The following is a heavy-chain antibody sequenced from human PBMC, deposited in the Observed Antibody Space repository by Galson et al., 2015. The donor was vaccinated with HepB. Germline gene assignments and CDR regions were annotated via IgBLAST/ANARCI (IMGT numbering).Heavy chain of an antibody. CDR3: TRGGRGYSNGHPDY. CDR2: IRSKAYGEIT. D-gene: IGHD5-18*01. Sequence: SLRLSCAASGFTFGDCAMTWVRQAPGKGLEWVGFIRSKAYGEITDYAASVEGRFTISRDESKSYAYLQMNSLKTEDTAVYYCTRGGRGYSNGHPDYWGQGTLVTVSS. CDR1: GFTFGDCA. J-gene: IGHJ4*02. V-gene: IGHV3-49*04.